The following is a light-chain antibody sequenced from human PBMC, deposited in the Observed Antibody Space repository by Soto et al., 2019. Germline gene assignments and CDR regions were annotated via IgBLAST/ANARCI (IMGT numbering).Light chain of an antibody. CDR3: QHYQGGHPIA. V-gene: IGKV3-20*01. Sequence: EIVLTQPPDTLSLSPGESATLSCRASQSVSARLAWYKHKPGQPPRLLISDVFNRASGVAERFSGSGSETDFTLIIRRLEPEDSALYYCQHYQGGHPIAFGQGTRLEI. CDR2: DVF. CDR1: QSVSAR. J-gene: IGKJ5*01.